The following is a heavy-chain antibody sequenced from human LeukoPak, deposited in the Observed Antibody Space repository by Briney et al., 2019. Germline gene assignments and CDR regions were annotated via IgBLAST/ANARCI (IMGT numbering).Heavy chain of an antibody. Sequence: GASVKVSCKASGYSFTTYGISWVRQAPGQGLEWMGWISAYNGNTNYAQKLQGRVTMTTDTFTTTAYMELRSLGSDDTAVYYCALIPYCTTATCYYFDFWGQGTLVTVSS. CDR1: GYSFTTYG. J-gene: IGHJ4*02. CDR2: ISAYNGNT. V-gene: IGHV1-18*01. CDR3: ALIPYCTTATCYYFDF. D-gene: IGHD2-2*01.